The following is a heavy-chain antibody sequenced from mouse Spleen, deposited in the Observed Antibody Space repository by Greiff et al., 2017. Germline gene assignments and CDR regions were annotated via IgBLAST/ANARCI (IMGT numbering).Heavy chain of an antibody. Sequence: QVQLQQPGAELVKPGASVKMSCKASGYTFTSYWITWVKQRPGQGLEWIGDIYPGSGSTNYNEKFKGKATLTADKSSSTAYMELRSLTSEDSAVYYCARGDDGYLYYAMDYWGQGTSVTVSS. J-gene: IGHJ4*01. D-gene: IGHD2-3*01. V-gene: IGHV1-55*01. CDR1: GYTFTSYW. CDR3: ARGDDGYLYYAMDY. CDR2: IYPGSGST.